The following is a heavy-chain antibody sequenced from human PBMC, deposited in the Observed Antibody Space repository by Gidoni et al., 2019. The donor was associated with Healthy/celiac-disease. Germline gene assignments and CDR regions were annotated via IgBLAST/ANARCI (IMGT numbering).Heavy chain of an antibody. D-gene: IGHD3-22*01. CDR2: IKQDGSEK. CDR3: ASSGYYYVAGFDY. V-gene: IGHV3-7*01. CDR1: GCTFSSYW. J-gene: IGHJ4*02. Sequence: EVQLVESGGGLVQPGGSRRLSCAASGCTFSSYWLSWVRQAPGKGLEWVANIKQDGSEKYYVDSVKGRFTISRDNAKNSLYLQMNSLRAEDTAVYYCASSGYYYVAGFDYWGQGTLVTVSS.